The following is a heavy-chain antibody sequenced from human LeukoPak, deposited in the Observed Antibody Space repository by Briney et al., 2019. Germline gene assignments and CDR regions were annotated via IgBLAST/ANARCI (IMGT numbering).Heavy chain of an antibody. V-gene: IGHV4-59*12. D-gene: IGHD5-24*01. CDR2: IYYSGST. CDR1: GGSIRSYY. CDR3: ARGVMATILTPFDY. J-gene: IGHJ4*02. Sequence: KSSETLSLTCTVSGGSIRSYYWTWIRQPPGKGLEWIGYIYYSGSTNYKPSLKSRVTISVDTSKNQFSLKLSSVTAADTAVYYCARGVMATILTPFDYWGQGTLVTVSS.